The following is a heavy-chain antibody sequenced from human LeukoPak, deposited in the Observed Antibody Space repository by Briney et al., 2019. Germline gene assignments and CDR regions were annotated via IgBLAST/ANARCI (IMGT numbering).Heavy chain of an antibody. D-gene: IGHD6-13*01. CDR3: ARGSTIAAAGSLDY. J-gene: IGHJ4*02. CDR2: INHSGST. CDR1: GGSFSGYY. Sequence: SETLSLTCAVYGGSFSGYYWSWIRQPPGKGLEWIGEINHSGSTNYNPSLKSRVTISVDTSKNQFSLKLSSVTAADTAVHYCARGSTIAAAGSLDYWGQGTLVTVSS. V-gene: IGHV4-34*01.